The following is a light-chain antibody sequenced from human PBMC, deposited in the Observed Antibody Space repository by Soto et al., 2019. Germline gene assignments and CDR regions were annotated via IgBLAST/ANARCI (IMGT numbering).Light chain of an antibody. Sequence: QSALTQPPSASGSPGQSVTISCTGTKNDIGVYDFVSWYQHHPGKAPKLVIYEVTNRPSGVSDRFSGSKSGNTASLTISGLQAEDEADYYCSSYTTSTTLEVFGTGTKVTVL. V-gene: IGLV2-14*01. CDR2: EVT. J-gene: IGLJ1*01. CDR3: SSYTTSTTLEV. CDR1: KNDIGVYDF.